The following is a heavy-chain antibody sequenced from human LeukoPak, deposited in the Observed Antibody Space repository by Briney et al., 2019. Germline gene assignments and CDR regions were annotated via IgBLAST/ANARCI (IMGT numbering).Heavy chain of an antibody. CDR3: ARDKGGRYYPPDY. CDR2: INPNNGDT. CDR1: GYTFSGYY. V-gene: IGHV1-2*02. J-gene: IGHJ4*02. Sequence: SVKVSCKTSGYTFSGYYIHWVRQAPGQGLEWMGWINPNNGDTVYEQKFQGRVTVTRDTSITTAYMELNRLKSDDTAVYYCARDKGGRYYPPDYWGQGTPVTVSS. D-gene: IGHD1-26*01.